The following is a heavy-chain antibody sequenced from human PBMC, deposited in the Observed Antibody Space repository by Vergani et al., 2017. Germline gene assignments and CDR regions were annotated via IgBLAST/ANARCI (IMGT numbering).Heavy chain of an antibody. CDR3: AKSASVSMSLPNWFES. J-gene: IGHJ5*01. Sequence: EVRLLESGGDLLQSGESLKISCAASGFSFKDCAMSWVRQAPGKGLEWVSGISGTGGFTFYADSVKGRFTISRDNYKNTLYLQMSSLRADDTAVYYCAKSASVSMSLPNWFESWGQGTHVTVS. CDR1: GFSFKDCA. V-gene: IGHV3-23*01. CDR2: ISGTGGFT.